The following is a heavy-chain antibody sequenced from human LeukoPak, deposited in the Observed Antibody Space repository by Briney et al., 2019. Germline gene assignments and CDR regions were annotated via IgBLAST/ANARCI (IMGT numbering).Heavy chain of an antibody. J-gene: IGHJ4*02. Sequence: SQTLSLTCTVSGGSISSGSYYWSWIRQPAGKVLEWIGRIYTSGSTNYNPSLKSRVTISVDTSKNQSSRKLSSVTAADTAVYYWARDGGYSYGYDYWGQGTLVTVSS. CDR3: ARDGGYSYGYDY. CDR2: IYTSGST. V-gene: IGHV4-61*02. D-gene: IGHD5-18*01. CDR1: GGSISSGSYY.